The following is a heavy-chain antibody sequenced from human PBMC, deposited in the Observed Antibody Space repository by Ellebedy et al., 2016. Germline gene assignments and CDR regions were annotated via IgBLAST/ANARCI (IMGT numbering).Heavy chain of an antibody. CDR1: GFTFSSYS. CDR2: ISWNSVAI. CDR3: TKGTMDYFYD. J-gene: IGHJ4*02. V-gene: IGHV3-9*01. Sequence: GGSLRLSXAASGFTFSSYSMNWVRQAPGKGLGWVSGISWNSVAIGYADSVKGRFTISRDNARRSLYLQMNSLRPEDTALYYCTKGTMDYFYDWGQGTQVTVSS. D-gene: IGHD4/OR15-4a*01.